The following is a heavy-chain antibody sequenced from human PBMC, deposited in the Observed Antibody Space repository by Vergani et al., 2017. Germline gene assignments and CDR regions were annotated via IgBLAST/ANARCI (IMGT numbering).Heavy chain of an antibody. D-gene: IGHD2-15*01. CDR3: ARARCIETYCMASWLDS. CDR1: GFSFNSYW. J-gene: IGHJ5*01. CDR2: IKSDGSIT. V-gene: IGHV3-74*03. Sequence: DVHLAESGGGFFQPGGSLRLSCSASGFSFNSYWMHWVRQVPGKGLLWVSRIKSDGSITAYADSVKGRFTISRDNAQNTLYLQMNSLRVEDTGVYYWARARCIETYCMASWLDSWGQGTLVTVSS.